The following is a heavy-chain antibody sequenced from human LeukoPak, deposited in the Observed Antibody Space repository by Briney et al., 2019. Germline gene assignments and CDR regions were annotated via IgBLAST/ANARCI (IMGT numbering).Heavy chain of an antibody. D-gene: IGHD2/OR15-2a*01. V-gene: IGHV4-39*07. CDR3: ARGSSIDFDY. Sequence: SETLSLTCTVSGGSISSSSYYWGWIRQPPGKGLEWIGSIYYSGSTYYNPSLKSRVTMSLDTSTNQFSLKLSSVTAADTAVYYCARGSSIDFDYWGQGTLVTVSS. CDR2: IYYSGST. J-gene: IGHJ4*02. CDR1: GGSISSSSYY.